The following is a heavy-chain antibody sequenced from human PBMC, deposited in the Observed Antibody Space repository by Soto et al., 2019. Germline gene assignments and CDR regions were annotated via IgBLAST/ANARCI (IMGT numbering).Heavy chain of an antibody. CDR2: ISAYNGNT. CDR3: ARDRRMGVVVVAAEYGMDV. Sequence: QVQLVQSGAEAKKPGASVKVSCKASGYTFTSYGISWVRQAPGQGLEWMGWISAYNGNTNYAQKLQGRVTMTTDTSTSTAYMELRSLRSDDTAVYYCARDRRMGVVVVAAEYGMDVWGQGTTVTVSS. CDR1: GYTFTSYG. J-gene: IGHJ6*02. V-gene: IGHV1-18*01. D-gene: IGHD2-15*01.